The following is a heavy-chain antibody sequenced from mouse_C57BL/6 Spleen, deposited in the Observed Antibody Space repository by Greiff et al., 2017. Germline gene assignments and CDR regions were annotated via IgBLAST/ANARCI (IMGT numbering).Heavy chain of an antibody. CDR3: ARAEDGSVYAMDY. Sequence: QVQLQQSGPELVKPGASVKISCKASGYAFSSSWMNWVKQRPGKGLEWIGRIYPGDGDTNYNGKFKGKATLTADKSSSTAYMQLSSLTSEDSAVYFCARAEDGSVYAMDYWGQGTSVTVSS. D-gene: IGHD2-3*01. V-gene: IGHV1-82*01. CDR2: IYPGDGDT. CDR1: GYAFSSSW. J-gene: IGHJ4*01.